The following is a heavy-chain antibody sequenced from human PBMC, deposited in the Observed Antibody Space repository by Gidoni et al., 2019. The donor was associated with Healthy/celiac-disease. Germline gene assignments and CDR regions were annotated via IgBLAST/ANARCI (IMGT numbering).Heavy chain of an antibody. CDR2: IYHSGST. V-gene: IGHV4-38-2*02. D-gene: IGHD3-22*01. CDR3: ARVGGYYGRYYFDY. CDR1: VYSIRSGYY. J-gene: IGHJ4*02. Sequence: QVQLQESGPGLVKPSETLSLTCPVSVYSIRSGYYWGWIRQPPGKGLEWIGSIYHSGSTYYNPSLKSRVTISVDTSKNQFSLKLSSVTAADTAVYYCARVGGYYGRYYFDYWGQGTLVTVSS.